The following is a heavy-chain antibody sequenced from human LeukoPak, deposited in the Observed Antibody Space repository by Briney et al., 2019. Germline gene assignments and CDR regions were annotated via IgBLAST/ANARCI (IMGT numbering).Heavy chain of an antibody. Sequence: GGSLRLSCAASGFTFSSYGMHWVRQAPGKGLEWVAVISYDGSNKYYADSVKGRFTISRDNAKNSVYLQMNSLRAEDTAVYYCAREARTSHNEFDYWGQGTLVTVSS. CDR1: GFTFSSYG. V-gene: IGHV3-30*03. J-gene: IGHJ4*02. CDR2: ISYDGSNK. D-gene: IGHD5-24*01. CDR3: AREARTSHNEFDY.